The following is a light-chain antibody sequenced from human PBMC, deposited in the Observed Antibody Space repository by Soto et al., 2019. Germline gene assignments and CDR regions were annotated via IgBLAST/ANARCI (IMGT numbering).Light chain of an antibody. CDR2: RAS. CDR3: QHYTTYSGT. V-gene: IGKV1-5*03. Sequence: DIQMTQSPSTLSASVGDRVTITCRASQSITTWLAWYQQKPGKAPKLLIYRASSLESGVPSRFSGSGSGTEFTLTICSLQPDDFATYYCQHYTTYSGTFGPGTKLDIK. J-gene: IGKJ3*01. CDR1: QSITTW.